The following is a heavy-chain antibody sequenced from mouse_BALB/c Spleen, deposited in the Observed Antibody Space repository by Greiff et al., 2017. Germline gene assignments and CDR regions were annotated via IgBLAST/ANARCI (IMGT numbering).Heavy chain of an antibody. Sequence: EVQRVESGGGLVKPGGSLKLSCAASGFAFSSYDMSWVRQTPEKRLEWVAYISSGGGSTYYPDTVKGRFTISSDNAKNTLYLQMSSLKSEDTAMYYCARHGGSQISTFAYWGQGTLVTVSA. CDR2: ISSGGGST. CDR1: GFAFSSYD. V-gene: IGHV5-12-1*01. J-gene: IGHJ3*01. CDR3: ARHGGSQISTFAY. D-gene: IGHD2-1*01.